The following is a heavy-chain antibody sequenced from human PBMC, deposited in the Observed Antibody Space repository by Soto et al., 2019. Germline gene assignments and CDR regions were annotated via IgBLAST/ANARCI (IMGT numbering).Heavy chain of an antibody. CDR3: ARVGERVYARWFDP. V-gene: IGHV1-69*06. CDR1: GGTFSSYA. D-gene: IGHD2-8*01. J-gene: IGHJ5*02. CDR2: IIPIFGTA. Sequence: QVQLVQSGAKVKKPGSSVKVSCKASGGTFSSYAISWVRQAPGQGLEWMGGIIPIFGTANYAQKFQGRVTITADKSTSTAYMELSSLRSEDTAVYYCARVGERVYARWFDPWGQGNLVTVSA.